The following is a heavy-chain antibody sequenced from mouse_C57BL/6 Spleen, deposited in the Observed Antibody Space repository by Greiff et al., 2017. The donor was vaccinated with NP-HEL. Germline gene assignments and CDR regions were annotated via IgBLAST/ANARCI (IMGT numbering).Heavy chain of an antibody. J-gene: IGHJ2*01. Sequence: EVQRVESGGGLVKPGGSLKLSCAASGFTFSSYAMSWVRQTPEKRLEWVATISDGGSYTYYPDNVKGRFTISRDNAKNNLYLQMSHLKSEDTAMYYCAREGGGNSYFDYWGQGTTLTVSS. CDR2: ISDGGSYT. V-gene: IGHV5-4*01. CDR1: GFTFSSYA. CDR3: AREGGGNSYFDY. D-gene: IGHD2-1*01.